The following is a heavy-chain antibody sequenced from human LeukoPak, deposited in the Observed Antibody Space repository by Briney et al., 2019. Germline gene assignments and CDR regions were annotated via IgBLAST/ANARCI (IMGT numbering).Heavy chain of an antibody. Sequence: SETLSLTCAVYGGSFSGYYWSWIRQPPGKGLEWIGEINHSGSTNYNPSLKSRVTISVDTSKNQFSLKLSSVTAAHTAVYYCARGCDDSSGYYQYYFDYWGQGTLVTVSS. CDR1: GGSFSGYY. V-gene: IGHV4-34*01. CDR2: INHSGST. J-gene: IGHJ4*02. D-gene: IGHD3-22*01. CDR3: ARGCDDSSGYYQYYFDY.